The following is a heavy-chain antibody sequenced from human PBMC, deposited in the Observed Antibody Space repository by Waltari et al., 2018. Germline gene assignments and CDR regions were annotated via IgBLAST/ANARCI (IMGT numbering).Heavy chain of an antibody. Sequence: QVQLQQWGAGLLKPSETLSLTCAVYGGSFSGYYWSWIRQPPGKGLEWIGEINHSGGTNYNPSLKSRVTISVDTSKNQFSLKLSSATAADTAVYYCARRLWLVDYWGQGTLVTVSS. CDR1: GGSFSGYY. D-gene: IGHD5-18*01. CDR3: ARRLWLVDY. J-gene: IGHJ4*02. CDR2: INHSGGT. V-gene: IGHV4-34*01.